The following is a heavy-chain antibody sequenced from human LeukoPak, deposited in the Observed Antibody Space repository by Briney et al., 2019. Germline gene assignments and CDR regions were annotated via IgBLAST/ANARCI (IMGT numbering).Heavy chain of an antibody. Sequence: ASVKVSCKASGYTFTGYYMHWVRQAPGQGLEWMGWINPNSGGTNYAQKFQGRVTMTRDTSISTAYMELSRLRSDDTAVYYCARDWDCSGGSCYYFDYWGQGTLVTVSS. D-gene: IGHD2-15*01. J-gene: IGHJ4*02. CDR2: INPNSGGT. V-gene: IGHV1-2*02. CDR3: ARDWDCSGGSCYYFDY. CDR1: GYTFTGYY.